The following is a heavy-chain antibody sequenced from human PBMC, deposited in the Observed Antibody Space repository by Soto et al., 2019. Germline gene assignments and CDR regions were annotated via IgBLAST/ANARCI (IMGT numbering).Heavy chain of an antibody. Sequence: EVQLLESGGGLVQPGGSLRLSCAASGFSFSTYAMTWVRQAPGKGLEWISGVTGSGDSTYYAVSVKGRFTISRDNSKNTLYVPVNSPRVEDTAIYYCARRSLHTSGYDCWGQGTLVTVSS. CDR3: ARRSLHTSGYDC. J-gene: IGHJ4*02. D-gene: IGHD3-3*01. V-gene: IGHV3-23*01. CDR2: VTGSGDST. CDR1: GFSFSTYA.